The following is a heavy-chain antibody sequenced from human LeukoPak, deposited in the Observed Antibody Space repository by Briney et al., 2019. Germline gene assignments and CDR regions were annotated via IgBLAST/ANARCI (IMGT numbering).Heavy chain of an antibody. Sequence: SETLSLTCTVSAYSISSAYYWGWIRQPPGKGLEWIGSIYHSGSTYYNPSLKSRVTISVDTSKNQLSLKLNSVTAADTAVYYCAPGGYIGYGHAFDIWGQGTMVTVSS. CDR1: AYSISSAYY. D-gene: IGHD5-12*01. CDR2: IYHSGST. V-gene: IGHV4-38-2*02. CDR3: APGGYIGYGHAFDI. J-gene: IGHJ3*02.